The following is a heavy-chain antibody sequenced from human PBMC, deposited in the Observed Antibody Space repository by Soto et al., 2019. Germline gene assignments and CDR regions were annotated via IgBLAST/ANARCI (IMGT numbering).Heavy chain of an antibody. CDR1: GGSISSSSYY. D-gene: IGHD1-20*01. CDR2: IYYSGST. J-gene: IGHJ4*02. Sequence: PSETLSLTCTVSGGSISSSSYYWGWIRQPPGKGLEWIGSIYYSGSTYYNPSLKSRVTISVDTSKNQFSLKLSSVTAAATAVYYCARGGGGYNWNDGGIDYWGQGTLVTVSS. V-gene: IGHV4-39*07. CDR3: ARGGGGYNWNDGGIDY.